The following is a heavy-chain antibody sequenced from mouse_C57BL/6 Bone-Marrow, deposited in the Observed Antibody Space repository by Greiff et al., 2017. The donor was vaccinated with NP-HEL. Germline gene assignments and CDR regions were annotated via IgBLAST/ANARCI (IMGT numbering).Heavy chain of an antibody. Sequence: VKVVESGAELARPGASVKLSCKASGYTFTSYGISWVKQRTGQGLEWIGEIYPRSGNTYYNEKFKGKATLTADKSSSTAYMELRSLTSEDSAVYFCARRAGGYYFDYWGQGTTLTVSS. CDR3: ARRAGGYYFDY. D-gene: IGHD3-3*01. V-gene: IGHV1-81*01. J-gene: IGHJ2*01. CDR2: IYPRSGNT. CDR1: GYTFTSYG.